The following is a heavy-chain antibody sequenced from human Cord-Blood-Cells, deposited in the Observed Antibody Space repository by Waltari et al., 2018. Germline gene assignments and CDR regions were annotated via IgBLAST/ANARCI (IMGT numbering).Heavy chain of an antibody. D-gene: IGHD1-7*01. CDR2: INPNRGGT. Sequence: QVQLVQSGAEVKKPGASVKVSCKASGYTFTGYYMHWVRQAPGQGLEWMGWINPNRGGTNYARKFQGRVTMTRETSISTAYMELSRLRSDDTAVYYCARVSELPFDYWGQGTLVTVSS. CDR3: ARVSELPFDY. CDR1: GYTFTGYY. V-gene: IGHV1-2*02. J-gene: IGHJ4*02.